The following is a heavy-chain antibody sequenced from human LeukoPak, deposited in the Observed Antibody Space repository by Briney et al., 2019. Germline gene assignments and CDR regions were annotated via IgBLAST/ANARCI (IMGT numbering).Heavy chain of an antibody. CDR3: AREIFNGFDI. CDR2: IYSGGST. Sequence: GGSLRLSCAASGFTVSSNYMNWVRQAPGKGLEWVSVIYSGGSTYYADSVKGRFTISRDNSKNTLFLQMNSLRAEDTAVYYCAREIFNGFDIWGQGTMVTVSS. V-gene: IGHV3-66*01. J-gene: IGHJ3*02. CDR1: GFTVSSNY.